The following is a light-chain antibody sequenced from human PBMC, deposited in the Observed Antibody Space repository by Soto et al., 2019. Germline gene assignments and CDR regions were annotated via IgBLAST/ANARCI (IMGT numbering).Light chain of an antibody. CDR3: CSYTTSSTVL. CDR2: DVS. J-gene: IGLJ2*01. V-gene: IGLV2-14*03. Sequence: QSVLTQPASVSGSPGQSITISCTGTSSDVGGYNYVSWYQQHPGKAPKLMIYDVSNRPSGVSNRFSGSKSGNTASLTISVLQAEDEADYYCCSYTTSSTVLFGGGTKVTVL. CDR1: SSDVGGYNY.